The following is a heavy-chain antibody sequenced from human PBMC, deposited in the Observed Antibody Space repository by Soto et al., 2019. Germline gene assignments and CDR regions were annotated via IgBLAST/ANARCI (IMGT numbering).Heavy chain of an antibody. CDR3: AADPPQYYYDSSGSDP. J-gene: IGHJ5*02. D-gene: IGHD3-22*01. CDR2: IIVGSGNT. Sequence: SVKVSCKASGFTFTSSAVQWVRQARGQRLEWIGWIIVGSGNTNYAQKFQERVTITRDMSTSTAYMELSSLRSEDTAVYYCAADPPQYYYDSSGSDPWGQGTLVTVSS. CDR1: GFTFTSSA. V-gene: IGHV1-58*01.